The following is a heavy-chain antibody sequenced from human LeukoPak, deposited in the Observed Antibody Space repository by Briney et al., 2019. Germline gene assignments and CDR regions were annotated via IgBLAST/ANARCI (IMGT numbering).Heavy chain of an antibody. D-gene: IGHD7-27*01. V-gene: IGHV1-69*01. J-gene: IGHJ4*02. CDR1: GGTFSSYA. Sequence: SVKVSCKASGGTFSSYAISWVRQAPGQGLEWMGGIIPIFGTANYAQKFQGRVTITADESTSTAYMELSSLRSEDTAVYYCAKDYLTGEGGIFDCWGQGSLVTVSS. CDR2: IIPIFGTA. CDR3: AKDYLTGEGGIFDC.